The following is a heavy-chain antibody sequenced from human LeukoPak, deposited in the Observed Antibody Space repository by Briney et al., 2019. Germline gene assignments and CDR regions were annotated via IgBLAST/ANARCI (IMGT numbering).Heavy chain of an antibody. Sequence: GGSLRLSCAASGFTFSSYAMHWVRQAPGKGLEWVAVISYDGSNKYYADSVKGRFTISRDNSKNTLYLQMNSLRAEDTAVYYCARASRGYSYGYWEYYFDYWGQGTLVTVSS. J-gene: IGHJ4*02. V-gene: IGHV3-30-3*01. CDR3: ARASRGYSYGYWEYYFDY. CDR2: ISYDGSNK. D-gene: IGHD5-18*01. CDR1: GFTFSSYA.